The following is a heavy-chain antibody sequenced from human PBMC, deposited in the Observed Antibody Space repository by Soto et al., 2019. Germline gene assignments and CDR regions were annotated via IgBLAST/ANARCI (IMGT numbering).Heavy chain of an antibody. CDR3: AKWTWDYSNPYYGMDV. CDR1: GFTFSSYG. CDR2: ISYDGSNK. Sequence: PGGSLRLSCAASGFTFSSYGMHWVRQAPGKGLEWVAVISYDGSNKYYADSVKGRFTISRDNSKNTLYLQMNSLRAEDTAVYYCAKWTWDYSNPYYGMDVWGQGTTVTVSS. V-gene: IGHV3-30*18. J-gene: IGHJ6*02. D-gene: IGHD4-4*01.